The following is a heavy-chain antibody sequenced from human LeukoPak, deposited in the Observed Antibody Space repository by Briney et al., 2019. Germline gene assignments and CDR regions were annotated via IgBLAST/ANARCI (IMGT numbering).Heavy chain of an antibody. J-gene: IGHJ4*02. CDR3: ARIGQVGDYYFDY. Sequence: GGSLRLSCAASGFTFSSYEMNWVRQAPGKGLEWVSYISSSGSTIYYADSVKGRFTISRDNAKNSLYLQMNSLRAEDTAVYYCARIGQVGDYYFDYWGQGTLVTVSS. V-gene: IGHV3-48*03. D-gene: IGHD1-26*01. CDR2: ISSSGSTI. CDR1: GFTFSSYE.